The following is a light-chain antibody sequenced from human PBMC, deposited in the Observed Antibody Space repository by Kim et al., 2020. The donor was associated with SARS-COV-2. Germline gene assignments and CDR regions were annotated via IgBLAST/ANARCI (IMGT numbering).Light chain of an antibody. CDR2: EVS. J-gene: IGLJ1*01. Sequence: GHSITISCTATSSDVGSYNLVSWYQQHPGKAPKLMIYEVSKRPSGVSNRFSGSKSGNTASLTISGLQAEDEADYYCCSYAGSSTYVFGTGTKVTVL. CDR3: CSYAGSSTYV. V-gene: IGLV2-23*02. CDR1: SSDVGSYNL.